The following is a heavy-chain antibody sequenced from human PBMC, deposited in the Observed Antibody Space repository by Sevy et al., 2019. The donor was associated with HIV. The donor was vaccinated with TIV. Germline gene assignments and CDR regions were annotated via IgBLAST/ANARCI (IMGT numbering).Heavy chain of an antibody. Sequence: GGSLRLSCAASGFSFSSYGMHWVRQAPGKGLEWMSYIQYDGSNKDYADSVKGRFTISRDNSKNTLYLQMNSLRVEDGAVLNGVKEGGGGGGDHWGQGTLVTVSS. CDR3: VKEGGGGGGDH. D-gene: IGHD3-10*01. J-gene: IGHJ4*02. CDR2: IQYDGSNK. CDR1: GFSFSSYG. V-gene: IGHV3-30*02.